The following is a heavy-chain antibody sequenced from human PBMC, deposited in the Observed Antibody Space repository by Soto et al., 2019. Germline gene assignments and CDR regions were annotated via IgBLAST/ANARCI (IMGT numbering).Heavy chain of an antibody. Sequence: ASVKVSCKASGFTFTSSAMQWVRQARGQRLEWIGWIVVGSGNTNYAQKFQERVTITRDMSTSTAYMELSSLRSEDTAVYYCAAEGAYYYGSEYGMDVWGQGTKVTVSS. CDR2: IVVGSGNT. J-gene: IGHJ6*02. D-gene: IGHD3-10*01. CDR1: GFTFTSSA. V-gene: IGHV1-58*02. CDR3: AAEGAYYYGSEYGMDV.